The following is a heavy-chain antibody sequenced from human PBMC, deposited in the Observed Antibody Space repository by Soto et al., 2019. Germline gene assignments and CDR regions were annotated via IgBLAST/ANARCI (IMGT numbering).Heavy chain of an antibody. Sequence: QVQLQESGPGLVKPSETLSLTCTVSGGSISSYYWSWIRQPPGKGLECIGYIYYSGSTNYNPSLKSRVTISVDTSKNQFSLKLSSVTAADTAVYYCARDDSSEGAFDIWGQGTMVTVSS. CDR1: GGSISSYY. V-gene: IGHV4-59*01. J-gene: IGHJ3*02. D-gene: IGHD3-22*01. CDR3: ARDDSSEGAFDI. CDR2: IYYSGST.